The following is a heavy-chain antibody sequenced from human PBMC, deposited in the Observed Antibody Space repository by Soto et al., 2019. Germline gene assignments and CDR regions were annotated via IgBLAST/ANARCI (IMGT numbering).Heavy chain of an antibody. V-gene: IGHV1-69*01. J-gene: IGHJ4*02. CDR3: ARDSGAKLSSS. Sequence: QVQLVQSGAEMRRLGSSVKVSCKASGGTFSSYRINWVRQAPGQGLEWVGGIVPIYRTADYAQKFQGRVTITADESARTAYMELRGLKSQDTAVYYCARDSGAKLSSSWGQGTLVTVSS. D-gene: IGHD6-13*01. CDR2: IVPIYRTA. CDR1: GGTFSSYR.